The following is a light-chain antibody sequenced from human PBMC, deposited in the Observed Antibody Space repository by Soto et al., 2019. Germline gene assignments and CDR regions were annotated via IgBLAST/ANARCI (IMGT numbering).Light chain of an antibody. Sequence: QSVLTQPPSVSGAPGQRVTISCTGSSSNIGAGYDVHWYQQLPGTAPKLLINGNSNRPSGVPDLFSGSKSGTSASLAITGLQAEDEADYYCQSYDSSLSGAVFGGGTQLTVL. V-gene: IGLV1-40*01. CDR2: GNS. CDR3: QSYDSSLSGAV. CDR1: SSNIGAGYD. J-gene: IGLJ7*01.